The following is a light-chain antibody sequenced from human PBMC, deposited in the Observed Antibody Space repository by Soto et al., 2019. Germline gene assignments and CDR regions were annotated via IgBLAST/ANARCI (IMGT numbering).Light chain of an antibody. V-gene: IGLV2-14*01. J-gene: IGLJ2*01. Sequence: QSALTQPASVSGSPGQSITISCTGTSSDVGGHNYVSWYQQHPGTDPKLMIYEVTNRPSGVSNRFSGSKSGNTASLTISGLQAEDEADYYCSSYTSSTTLDVVFGGGTKLTVL. CDR1: SSDVGGHNY. CDR2: EVT. CDR3: SSYTSSTTLDVV.